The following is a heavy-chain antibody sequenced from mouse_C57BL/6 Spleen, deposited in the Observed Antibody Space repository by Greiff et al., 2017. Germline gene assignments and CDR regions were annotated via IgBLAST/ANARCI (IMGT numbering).Heavy chain of an antibody. D-gene: IGHD1-1*01. V-gene: IGHV1-81*01. Sequence: VQLQQSGAELARPGASVKLSCKASGYTFTSYGISWVKQRTGQGLEWIGEIYPRSGNTYYNEKFKGKATLTADKSSSTAYMELRSLTSEDSAVYVCARRATVVATGAMDYWGQGTSVTVSS. CDR3: ARRATVVATGAMDY. CDR1: GYTFTSYG. CDR2: IYPRSGNT. J-gene: IGHJ4*01.